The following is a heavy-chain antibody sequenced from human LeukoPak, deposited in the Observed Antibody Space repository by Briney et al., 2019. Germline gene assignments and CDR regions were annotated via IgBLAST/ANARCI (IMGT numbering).Heavy chain of an antibody. V-gene: IGHV4-39*01. CDR1: GGSISSSSYY. J-gene: IGHJ4*02. CDR2: IYYSGST. D-gene: IGHD3-10*01. CDR3: ARLTPLITMVRGVINPYFDY. Sequence: PSETLSLTCTVSGGSISSSSYYWGWIRQPPGKGLEWIGSIYYSGSTYCNPSLKSRVTISVDTSKNQFSLKLSSVTAADTAVYYCARLTPLITMVRGVINPYFDYWGQGTLVTVSS.